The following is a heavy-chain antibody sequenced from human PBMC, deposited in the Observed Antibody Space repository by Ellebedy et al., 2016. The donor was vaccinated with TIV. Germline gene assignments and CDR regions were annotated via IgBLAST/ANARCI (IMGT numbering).Heavy chain of an antibody. J-gene: IGHJ4*02. V-gene: IGHV3-15*07. CDR3: TTEGYTYGFHSVSH. Sequence: GESLEISCATSGFTFTNAWMNWVRQGPGKGLEWVGRIKSKISGGTTDYAAPVNGRFSISRDDSKNTVYLQMNSLKAEDAAVYYCTTEGYTYGFHSVSHWGQGTPVTVSS. D-gene: IGHD5-18*01. CDR2: IKSKISGGTT. CDR1: GFTFTNAW.